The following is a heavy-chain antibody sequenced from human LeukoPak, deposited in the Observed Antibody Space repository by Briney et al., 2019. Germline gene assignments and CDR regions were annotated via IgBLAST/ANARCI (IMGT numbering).Heavy chain of an antibody. D-gene: IGHD3-10*01. V-gene: IGHV1-69*01. Sequence: VKVSCKASGGTFSSYAISWVRRAPGQGLEWMGGIIPIFGTANYAQKFQGRVTITADESTSTAYMELSSLRSEDTAVYYCARESRLVRGVIIRYGMDVWGQGTTVTVSS. J-gene: IGHJ6*02. CDR2: IIPIFGTA. CDR1: GGTFSSYA. CDR3: ARESRLVRGVIIRYGMDV.